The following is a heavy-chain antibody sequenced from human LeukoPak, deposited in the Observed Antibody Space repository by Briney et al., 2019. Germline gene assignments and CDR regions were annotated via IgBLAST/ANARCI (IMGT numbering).Heavy chain of an antibody. J-gene: IGHJ5*02. V-gene: IGHV4-59*01. CDR3: ARGIAAAGIDWFDP. CDR2: IYYSGST. Sequence: PSETLSLTCTVSGGSISSYYWSWIRQPPGKGLEWIGYIYYSGSTNYNPSLKSRVTISVDTSKNQFSLKLSSVTAADTAVYYCARGIAAAGIDWFDPWGQGTLVTVSS. D-gene: IGHD6-13*01. CDR1: GGSISSYY.